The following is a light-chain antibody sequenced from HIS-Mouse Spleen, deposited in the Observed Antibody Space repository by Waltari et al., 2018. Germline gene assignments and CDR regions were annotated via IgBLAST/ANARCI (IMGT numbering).Light chain of an antibody. Sequence: QSALTQPRSVSGSPGQSVTISCTGTRSDVGGYNYFPRYQQHPGKAPKLMIYDVSKRPSGVPDRFSGSKSGNTASLTISGLQAEDEADYYCCSYAGSYTPWVFGGGTKLTVL. CDR2: DVS. V-gene: IGLV2-11*01. J-gene: IGLJ3*02. CDR1: RSDVGGYNY. CDR3: CSYAGSYTPWV.